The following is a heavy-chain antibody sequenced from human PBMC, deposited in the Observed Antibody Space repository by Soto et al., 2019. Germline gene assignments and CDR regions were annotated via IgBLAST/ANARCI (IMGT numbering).Heavy chain of an antibody. D-gene: IGHD3-3*01. CDR1: GFTFTRYS. CDR3: ARESECITANFDC. Sequence: PEGSLRLSCAASGFTFTRYSMNWVRQASGKGLEWVSSISSTTNSRYYGDSMKGRFTISRDNAKNYLYLEMNSLRAEDTAVYYCARESECITANFDCWPQGTM. CDR2: ISSTTNSR. V-gene: IGHV3-21*04. J-gene: IGHJ4*01.